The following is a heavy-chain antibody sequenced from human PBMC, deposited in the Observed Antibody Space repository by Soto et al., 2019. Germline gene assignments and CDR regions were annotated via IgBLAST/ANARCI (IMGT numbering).Heavy chain of an antibody. CDR2: ISGSGGST. Sequence: GGSLRLSCAASGFTFSSYAMSWVRQAPGKGLEWVSAISGSGGSTYYADSMKGRFTISRDNSKNTLYLQMNSLRAEDTAVYYCAKYPSTPVVAATIDYWGQGTLVTVSS. D-gene: IGHD2-15*01. V-gene: IGHV3-23*01. CDR3: AKYPSTPVVAATIDY. J-gene: IGHJ4*02. CDR1: GFTFSSYA.